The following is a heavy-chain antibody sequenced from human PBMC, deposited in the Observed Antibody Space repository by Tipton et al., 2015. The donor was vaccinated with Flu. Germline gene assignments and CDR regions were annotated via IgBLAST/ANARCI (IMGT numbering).Heavy chain of an antibody. CDR2: IGVSGDT. J-gene: IGHJ6*03. Sequence: SLGLSCAASGFTFSIYAMSWVRQAPGKGLEWVSSIGVSGDTYYADSVKGRFTISRDNSKNTLYLQMNSLRAEDTALYYCAKNYYMDVWGEGTTVTVSS. V-gene: IGHV3-23*01. CDR3: AKNYYMDV. CDR1: GFTFSIYA.